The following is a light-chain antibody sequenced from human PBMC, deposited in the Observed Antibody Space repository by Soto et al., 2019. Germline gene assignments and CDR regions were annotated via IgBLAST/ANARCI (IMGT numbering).Light chain of an antibody. V-gene: IGKV3-15*01. J-gene: IGKJ5*01. CDR3: QQYNYWPPIT. CDR1: QSVSNN. CDR2: YAS. Sequence: EVMMTQSPATLSVSPGERATLSCRASQSVSNNIAWYQQKPGQAPRLLMNYASTRATGVPARFSGSGSGTEFTLTISSLQSEDFALYYCQQYNYWPPITFGQGTRLEIK.